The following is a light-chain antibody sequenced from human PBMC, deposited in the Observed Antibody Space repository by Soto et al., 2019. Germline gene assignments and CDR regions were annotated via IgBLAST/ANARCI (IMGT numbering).Light chain of an antibody. CDR1: SSDVGGYNY. J-gene: IGLJ1*01. CDR2: EVS. V-gene: IGLV2-8*01. CDR3: STYAGSRGSNV. Sequence: QSALTQPPSASGSPGQSVTISCTGTSSDVGGYNYVAWYQQHPGKAPKLMIYEVSKRPSGVPDRFSGSTSGNTASLTVSGLQAEEEDADYCSTYAGSRGSNVFGTGTKLTVL.